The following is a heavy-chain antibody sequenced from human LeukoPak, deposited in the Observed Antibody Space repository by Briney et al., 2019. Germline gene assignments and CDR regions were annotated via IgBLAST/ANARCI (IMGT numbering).Heavy chain of an antibody. D-gene: IGHD2-2*01. V-gene: IGHV4-34*01. CDR2: INHSGST. CDR1: GGSFSGYY. CDR3: ARGELLGYCSSTSCYALGFDP. J-gene: IGHJ5*02. Sequence: SETLSLTCAVYGGSFSGYYWSWIRQPPGKGLEWIGEINHSGSTNYNPSLKSRVTISVDTSKNRFSLKLSSVTAADTAVYYCARGELLGYCSSTSCYALGFDPWGQGTLVTVSS.